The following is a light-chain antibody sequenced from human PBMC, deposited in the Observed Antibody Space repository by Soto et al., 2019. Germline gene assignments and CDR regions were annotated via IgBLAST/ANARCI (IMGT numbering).Light chain of an antibody. V-gene: IGKV1-6*02. CDR1: QGIGND. Sequence: AIQMTQSPSSLSASVGDRGTITCRASQGIGNDLAWYQQRPGKAPKLLIYAASTLQSGVPSRFSGNGSGTDLTLTISSPQTGDLASYYCLQDFHFPLSFGGGTKVEIK. J-gene: IGKJ4*01. CDR3: LQDFHFPLS. CDR2: AAS.